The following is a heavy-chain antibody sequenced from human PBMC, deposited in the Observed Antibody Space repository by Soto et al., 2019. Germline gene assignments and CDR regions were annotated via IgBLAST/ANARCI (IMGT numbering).Heavy chain of an antibody. J-gene: IGHJ3*02. CDR2: IYYSGST. D-gene: IGHD3-10*01. CDR3: ATRKRGDEGCQDAFDI. Sequence: SETLSLTCTVSGGSISSYYWSWIRQPPGKGLEWIGYIYYSGSTNYNPSLKSRVTISVDTSKNQFSLKMSSVTAADTAVYYGATRKRGDEGCQDAFDIWGQGTMVTVSS. CDR1: GGSISSYY. V-gene: IGHV4-59*01.